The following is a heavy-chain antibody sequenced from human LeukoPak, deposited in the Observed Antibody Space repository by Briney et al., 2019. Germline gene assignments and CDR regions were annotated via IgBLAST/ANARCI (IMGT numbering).Heavy chain of an antibody. CDR2: IIGSGRDT. CDR3: AHGAMYQLDY. J-gene: IGHJ4*02. CDR1: GFTFSTYA. Sequence: PGGSLRLSCTASGFTFSTYAMNWVRQAPGKRLEWVSSIIGSGRDTYYADSVRGRITISRDNSRNTLFLQMNSLRAEDTAVYYCAHGAMYQLDYWGQGTLVIVSS. V-gene: IGHV3-23*01. D-gene: IGHD2-2*01.